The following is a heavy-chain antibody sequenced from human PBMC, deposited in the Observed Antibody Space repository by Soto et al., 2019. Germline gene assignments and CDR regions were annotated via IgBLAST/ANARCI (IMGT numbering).Heavy chain of an antibody. CDR2: IWYDGSNK. D-gene: IGHD7-27*01. J-gene: IGHJ5*02. V-gene: IGHV3-33*01. Sequence: QVQLVESGGGVVQPGRSLRLSCAASGFTFSTYGMHWVRQAPGKGLEWVALIWYDGSNKYYADSVKGRFTISRDNCKNTLYLQMNSLRAEDTAVYYCARDSAGVLGTWGQGTLVTVSS. CDR3: ARDSAGVLGT. CDR1: GFTFSTYG.